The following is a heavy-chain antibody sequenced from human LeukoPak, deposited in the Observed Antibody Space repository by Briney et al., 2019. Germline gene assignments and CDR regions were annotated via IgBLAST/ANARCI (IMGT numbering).Heavy chain of an antibody. CDR3: ARRPESTVGPQGFDP. CDR2: IHRSGIT. D-gene: IGHD1-26*01. J-gene: IGHJ5*02. V-gene: IGHV4-4*02. Sequence: PSGTLSLTCAVSGGSISSNFWWSWVRQPPGKGLEWIGEIHRSGITHYNPSLKSRVSVSAGKSKNQFSLRLSSVTAADTAVYYCARRPESTVGPQGFDPWGQGTRVTVSS. CDR1: GGSISSNFW.